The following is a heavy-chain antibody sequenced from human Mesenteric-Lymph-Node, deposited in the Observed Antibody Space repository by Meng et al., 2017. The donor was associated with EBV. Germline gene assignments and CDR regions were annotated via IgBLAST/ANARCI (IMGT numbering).Heavy chain of an antibody. CDR2: IFYIGSA. CDR1: GGSVINPNYY. CDR3: ARVGAVGGTAS. J-gene: IGHJ4*02. Sequence: VQLQESGPGLVKPSEXLSLICTVSGGSVINPNYYWTLIRQPPGKGLEWIGHIFYIGSASYNPSLLSRVTISIDTSQNQFSLNLSTVTAADTAVYYCARVGAVGGTASWGQGALVTVSS. V-gene: IGHV4-61*01. D-gene: IGHD6-19*01.